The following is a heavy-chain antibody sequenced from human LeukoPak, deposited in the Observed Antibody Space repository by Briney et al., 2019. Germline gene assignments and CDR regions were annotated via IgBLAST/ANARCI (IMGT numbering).Heavy chain of an antibody. D-gene: IGHD4-23*01. CDR2: AYWDDDE. V-gene: IGHV2-5*02. J-gene: IGHJ4*02. Sequence: SGPTLVRPTQTLTLTRFFSGFSLSTRGVGVGWIRHPPGNGLEWLAVAYWDDDERYSPSLKSRLTITKDTSKNQVVLTMTNMDPVDTATYYCAHSCGGGNSAYFDYWGQGTLVTVSS. CDR3: AHSCGGGNSAYFDY. CDR1: GFSLSTRGVG.